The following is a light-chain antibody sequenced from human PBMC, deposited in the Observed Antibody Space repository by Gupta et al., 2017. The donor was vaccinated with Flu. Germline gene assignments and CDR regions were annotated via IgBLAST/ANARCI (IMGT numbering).Light chain of an antibody. Sequence: DFQMTQSPSSLSASVGDRVTITCRASQAIYNFLAWYQQKPGRVPKLLIYGASTLQSGVPSRFSGSGSGTDFTLTISSLQPEDVATYYCEKYNTAPLTFGGGTKVEIK. CDR2: GAS. J-gene: IGKJ4*01. CDR1: QAIYNF. V-gene: IGKV1-27*01. CDR3: EKYNTAPLT.